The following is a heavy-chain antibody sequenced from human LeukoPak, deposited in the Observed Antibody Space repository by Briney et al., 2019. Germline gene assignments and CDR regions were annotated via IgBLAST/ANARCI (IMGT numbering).Heavy chain of an antibody. Sequence: PSETLSLTCTVSGGSISSYYWSWIRQPPGKGLEWIGYIYYSGSTNYNPSLKSRVTISVDTSKYQFSLKLSSVTAADTAVYYCARVGGIVVVPAQLPLRYNWFDPWGQGTLVTVSS. CDR1: GGSISSYY. J-gene: IGHJ5*02. CDR3: ARVGGIVVVPAQLPLRYNWFDP. CDR2: IYYSGST. V-gene: IGHV4-59*01. D-gene: IGHD2-2*01.